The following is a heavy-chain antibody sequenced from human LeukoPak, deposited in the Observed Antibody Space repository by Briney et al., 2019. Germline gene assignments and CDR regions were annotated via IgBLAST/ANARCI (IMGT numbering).Heavy chain of an antibody. V-gene: IGHV3-7*01. CDR3: ARDPVQMTTVTTVSYYYMDV. CDR1: GLTFSSYW. CDR2: IKQDGSEK. Sequence: GGPLSLSCAAPGLTFSSYWMSWARQAPGKGLEGGANIKQDGSEKYYVDSVKGRFTISRDNAKNSLYLQMDSLRAEDTAVYYCARDPVQMTTVTTVSYYYMDVWGKGTTVTVSS. J-gene: IGHJ6*03. D-gene: IGHD4-11*01.